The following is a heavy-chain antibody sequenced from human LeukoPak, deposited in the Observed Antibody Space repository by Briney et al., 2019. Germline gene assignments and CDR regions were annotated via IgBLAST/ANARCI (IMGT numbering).Heavy chain of an antibody. Sequence: PGGSLRLSCAASGFTFSSFAMSWVRQAPGKGLEWVSTIGGHTSSTYYADSVKGRFTISRDNAKNSLYLQMNSLRAEDTAVYYCAREGYCSSTSCYLSYYYYYYMDVWGKGTTVTVSS. CDR1: GFTFSSFA. V-gene: IGHV3-21*01. CDR3: AREGYCSSTSCYLSYYYYYYMDV. D-gene: IGHD2-2*01. J-gene: IGHJ6*03. CDR2: IGGHTSST.